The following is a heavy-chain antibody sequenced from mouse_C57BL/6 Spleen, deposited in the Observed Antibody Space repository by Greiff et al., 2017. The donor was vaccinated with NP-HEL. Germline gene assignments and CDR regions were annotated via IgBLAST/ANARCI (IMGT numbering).Heavy chain of an antibody. V-gene: IGHV1-82*01. Sequence: VKLMESGPELVKPGASVKISCKASGYAFSSSWMNWVKQRPGKGLEWIGRIYPGDGDTNYNGKFKGKATLTADKSSSTAYMQLSSLTSEDSAVYFCARWGGGYYEGAMDYWGQGTSVTVSS. CDR2: IYPGDGDT. CDR1: GYAFSSSW. D-gene: IGHD2-3*01. J-gene: IGHJ4*01. CDR3: ARWGGGYYEGAMDY.